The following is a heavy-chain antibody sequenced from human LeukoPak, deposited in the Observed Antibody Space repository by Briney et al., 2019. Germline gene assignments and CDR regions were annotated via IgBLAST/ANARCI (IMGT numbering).Heavy chain of an antibody. CDR1: GFTFDDYA. J-gene: IGHJ4*02. CDR2: ISWDSGSI. V-gene: IGHV3-9*03. D-gene: IGHD2-15*01. Sequence: GGSLRLSCAASGFTFDDYAMHWVRQAPGKGLEWVSGISWDSGSIGYADSVKGRFTISRDNAKNSLYLQMNSLRAEDMALYYCANDIEDMPSGFDYWGQGTLVTVSS. CDR3: ANDIEDMPSGFDY.